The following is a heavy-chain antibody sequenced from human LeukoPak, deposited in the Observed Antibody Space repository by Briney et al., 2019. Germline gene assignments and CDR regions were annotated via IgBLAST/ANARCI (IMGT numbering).Heavy chain of an antibody. J-gene: IGHJ4*02. CDR1: GFTFSSYW. CDR3: ARDHNGPYTFDY. Sequence: PGGSLRLSCAASGFTFSSYWMHWVRQAPGKGLVWVSRINSDGSSTRYADSVEGRFTISRDNAKNTLYLQMNSLRAEDTAVYYCARDHNGPYTFDYWGQGTLVTVSS. CDR2: INSDGSST. V-gene: IGHV3-74*01. D-gene: IGHD2-2*02.